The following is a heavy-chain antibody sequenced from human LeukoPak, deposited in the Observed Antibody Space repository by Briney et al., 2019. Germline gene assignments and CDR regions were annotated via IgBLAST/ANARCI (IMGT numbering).Heavy chain of an antibody. CDR1: GYSFTTYW. CDR2: IYPGDSYT. D-gene: IGHD4-11*01. CDR3: ARREEDDYSETFDY. J-gene: IGHJ4*02. Sequence: GESLKISCEGSGYSFTTYWIAWVRQMPGKGLEWMGIIYPGDSYTKYSPSFQGQVTISADKSISTAFLQWSSLKASDSAMYYCARREEDDYSETFDYWGQGTLVTVSS. V-gene: IGHV5-51*01.